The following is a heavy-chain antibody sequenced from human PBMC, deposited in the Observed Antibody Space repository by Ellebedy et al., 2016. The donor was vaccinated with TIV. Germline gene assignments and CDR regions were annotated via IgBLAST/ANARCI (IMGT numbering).Heavy chain of an antibody. V-gene: IGHV3-23*01. Sequence: GGSLRLSCTASGFTFHSYGMTWLRQTQGQGLEWVASLSGSADETDYADSVKGRFFISSDNSKNTLFLQMTSLTVEDTAVYYWAKELFSYGPLPSNSWGQGTVVIVSS. D-gene: IGHD1-26*01. J-gene: IGHJ4*02. CDR1: GFTFHSYG. CDR2: LSGSADET. CDR3: AKELFSYGPLPSNS.